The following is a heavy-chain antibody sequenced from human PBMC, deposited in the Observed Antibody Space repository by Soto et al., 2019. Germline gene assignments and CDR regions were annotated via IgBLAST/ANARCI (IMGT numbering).Heavy chain of an antibody. Sequence: QVQLQQWGAGVLKPSETLSLTCAVYGGPFRGYYWSWIRQPPGKGLEWIGEISLGGRTNYNPALMSRVTVSVDTSKNQFSLTLKSVTASDTALYYCARKEGNYYDSSGAPDYFDDWGQGALVTVSS. D-gene: IGHD3-22*01. CDR1: GGPFRGYY. V-gene: IGHV4-34*01. J-gene: IGHJ4*02. CDR3: ARKEGNYYDSSGAPDYFDD. CDR2: ISLGGRT.